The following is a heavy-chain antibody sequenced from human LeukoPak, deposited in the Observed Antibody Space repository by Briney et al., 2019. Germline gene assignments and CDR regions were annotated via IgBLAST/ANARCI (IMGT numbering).Heavy chain of an antibody. Sequence: GGSLRLSCAASGFTFSSYSMNCVRQAPGKGLEWVSSISSRSSYKYYADSVKGRFTISRDNAKNSLYLQMNSLRAEDTAVYYCARVAEAAAFDYWGQGTLVTASS. CDR1: GFTFSSYS. CDR3: ARVAEAAAFDY. D-gene: IGHD6-13*01. J-gene: IGHJ4*02. V-gene: IGHV3-21*01. CDR2: ISSRSSYK.